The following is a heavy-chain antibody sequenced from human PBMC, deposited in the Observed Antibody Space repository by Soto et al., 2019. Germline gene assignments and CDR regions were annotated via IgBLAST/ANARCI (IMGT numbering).Heavy chain of an antibody. Sequence: QVQLVQSGAEVKKPGSSVKVSCKASGGTFSSYAISWVRQAPGQGLEWMGGIIPIFGTANDAQKFKGRVTITADESTSTAYMELSSLRSEDTAVYYCARGSGCSGGICYSDFCYDGMDVWGQGTTVPVSS. V-gene: IGHV1-69*01. CDR2: IIPIFGTA. CDR1: GGTFSSYA. J-gene: IGHJ6*02. CDR3: ARGSGCSGGICYSDFCYDGMDV. D-gene: IGHD2-15*01.